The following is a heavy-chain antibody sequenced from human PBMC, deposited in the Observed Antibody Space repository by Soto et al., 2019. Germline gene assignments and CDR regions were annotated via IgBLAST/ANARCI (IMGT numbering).Heavy chain of an antibody. Sequence: SETLSLTCAVSGGSISSSNWWSWVRQPPGKGLEWIGGIYHSGSTNYNPSLKSRVTISVDKSKNQFSLKLSSVTAADTAVYYCARDRDTIFGVVYDAFDIWGQGTMVTVSS. D-gene: IGHD3-3*01. V-gene: IGHV4-4*02. CDR3: ARDRDTIFGVVYDAFDI. J-gene: IGHJ3*02. CDR2: IYHSGST. CDR1: GGSISSSNW.